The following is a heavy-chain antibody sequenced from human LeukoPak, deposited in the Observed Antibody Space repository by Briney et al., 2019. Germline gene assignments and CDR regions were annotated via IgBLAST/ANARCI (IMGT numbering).Heavy chain of an antibody. CDR3: ARSLRDAFDI. J-gene: IGHJ3*02. Sequence: GGSLRLSCAASGFTFSSYSMNWVRQAPGKGLEWVSSLSGTGRYIYYADLMKGRFTISRDNAKNSLYLQMNSLRAEDTAVYYCARSLRDAFDIWGQGTMVTVSS. CDR2: LSGTGRYI. CDR1: GFTFSSYS. V-gene: IGHV3-21*06.